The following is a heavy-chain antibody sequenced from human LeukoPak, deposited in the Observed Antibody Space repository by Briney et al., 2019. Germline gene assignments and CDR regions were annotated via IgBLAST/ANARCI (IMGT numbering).Heavy chain of an antibody. V-gene: IGHV1-69*05. Sequence: ASVKVSCKASGGTFSSYAISWVRQAPGQGHEWMGGIIPIFGTANYAQKFQGRVTITTDESTSTAYMELSSLRSEDTAVYYCARAVRQQWLPRSYYYYYMDVWGKGTTVTVSS. CDR2: IIPIFGTA. CDR1: GGTFSSYA. J-gene: IGHJ6*03. D-gene: IGHD6-19*01. CDR3: ARAVRQQWLPRSYYYYYMDV.